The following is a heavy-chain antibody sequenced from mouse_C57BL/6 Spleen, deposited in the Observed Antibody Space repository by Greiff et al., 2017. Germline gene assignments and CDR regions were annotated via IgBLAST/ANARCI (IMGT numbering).Heavy chain of an antibody. V-gene: IGHV1-69*01. D-gene: IGHD1-1*01. J-gene: IGHJ4*01. CDR1: GYTFTSYW. CDR2: IDPSDSYT. Sequence: QVQLQQPGAELVMPGASVKLSCKASGYTFTSYWMHWVQQRPGQGLEWIGEIDPSDSYTNYNQKFKGKSPLTVDKSSSTAYMQLSSLTSEDSSVYYCARFITTVVEGDAMDYWGQGTSVTVSS. CDR3: ARFITTVVEGDAMDY.